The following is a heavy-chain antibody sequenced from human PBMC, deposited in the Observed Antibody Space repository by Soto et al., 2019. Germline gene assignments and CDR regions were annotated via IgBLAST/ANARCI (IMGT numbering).Heavy chain of an antibody. CDR3: AREAGGRYCSSTSCPGWFDP. J-gene: IGHJ5*02. V-gene: IGHV3-30-3*01. CDR2: ISYDGSNK. D-gene: IGHD2-2*01. Sequence: QVQLVESGGGVVQPGRSLRLSCAASGFTFGSYAMHWVRQAPGKGLEWVAVISYDGSNKYYADSVKGRFTISRDNSKNTLYLQMNSLRAEDTAVYYCAREAGGRYCSSTSCPGWFDPWGQGTLVTVSS. CDR1: GFTFGSYA.